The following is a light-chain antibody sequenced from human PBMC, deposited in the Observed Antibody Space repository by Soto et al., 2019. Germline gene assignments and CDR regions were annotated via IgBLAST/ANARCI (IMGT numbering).Light chain of an antibody. CDR1: QGVGNKY. J-gene: IGKJ5*01. CDR3: QQYTNAHGIT. Sequence: EIALTQSPGTLYLSPGERATLSCRASQGVGNKYLAWYQQRPGQAPSLLIYAASSRATGVPDRFSGSGSGTDFTLTIIRLEPEDFAVYYCQQYTNAHGITFGQGTRLEIK. V-gene: IGKV3-20*01. CDR2: AAS.